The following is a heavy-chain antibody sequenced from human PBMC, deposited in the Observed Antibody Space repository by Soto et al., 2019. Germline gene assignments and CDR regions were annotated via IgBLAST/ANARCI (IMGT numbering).Heavy chain of an antibody. CDR2: MYSSENT. CDR1: GGFVSRSGYS. CDR3: ARLGAYYQSLDP. J-gene: IGHJ5*02. V-gene: IGHV4-39*01. Sequence: SGTLSLTCSVSGGFVSRSGYSWGWIRQSPGKGLEWIGTMYSSENTYYNPSLLSRVTISVDTSKNEFSLRLSSVTAADTAVYYCARLGAYYQSLDPWGPGTLVTVSS. D-gene: IGHD3-22*01.